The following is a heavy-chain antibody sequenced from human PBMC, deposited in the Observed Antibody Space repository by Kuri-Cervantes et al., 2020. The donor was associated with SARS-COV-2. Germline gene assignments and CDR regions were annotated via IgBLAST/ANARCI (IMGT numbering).Heavy chain of an antibody. J-gene: IGHJ6*03. D-gene: IGHD2-2*01. CDR1: GGSITSHY. CDR3: ARDGGPAANTPWFNYYYYYMDV. CDR2: IFYSGKT. V-gene: IGHV4-59*11. Sequence: SETLSLTCTVSGGSITSHYWSWIRQPPGKGLEWIGFIFYSGKTKYNPSLKSRVTISVDTSKNQFSLKLSSVTAADTAVYYCARDGGPAANTPWFNYYYYYMDVWGKGTTVTVSS.